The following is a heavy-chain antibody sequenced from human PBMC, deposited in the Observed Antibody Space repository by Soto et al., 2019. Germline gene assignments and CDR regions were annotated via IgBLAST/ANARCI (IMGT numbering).Heavy chain of an antibody. V-gene: IGHV3-30*18. CDR3: AKDLETSSCPDY. D-gene: IGHD6-6*01. CDR1: GFTFSSYG. J-gene: IGHJ4*02. CDR2: ISYDGSNK. Sequence: QVQLVECGGGVVQPGRSLRLSCAASGFTFSSYGMHWVRQAPGKGLEWVAVISYDGSNKYYADSVKGRFTISRDNSKNTLYLQMNSLRAEDTAVYYCAKDLETSSCPDYWGQGTLVTVSS.